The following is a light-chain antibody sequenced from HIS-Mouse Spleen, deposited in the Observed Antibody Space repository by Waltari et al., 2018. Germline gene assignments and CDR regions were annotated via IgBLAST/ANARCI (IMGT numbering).Light chain of an antibody. J-gene: IGLJ1*01. Sequence: QSALTQPASVSGSPGQSITIPCTGTSSDVGGYHSVSWYQQHPGKAPKLMIYEVSNRPSGVSNRFSGSKSGNTASLTISGLQAEDEADYYCSSYTSSSTLRVFGTGTKVTVL. CDR2: EVS. V-gene: IGLV2-14*01. CDR1: SSDVGGYHS. CDR3: SSYTSSSTLRV.